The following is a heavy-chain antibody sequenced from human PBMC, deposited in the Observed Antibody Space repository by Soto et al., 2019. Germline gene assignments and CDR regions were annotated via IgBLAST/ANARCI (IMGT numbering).Heavy chain of an antibody. CDR3: TTEIVVLPAAPLGRHYYYGMDV. CDR2: IKTKTEDERT. V-gene: IGHV3-15*01. J-gene: IGHJ6*02. Sequence: PGGSLRLSCAVSGFTFSNAWMSWFRQAPGKGLEWVGHIKTKTEDERTDYAAPVKGRFTISRDDSKNTLYLQMSSLRTDDTAVYYCTTEIVVLPAAPLGRHYYYGMDVWGQGTTVTVSS. CDR1: GFTFSNAW. D-gene: IGHD2-2*01.